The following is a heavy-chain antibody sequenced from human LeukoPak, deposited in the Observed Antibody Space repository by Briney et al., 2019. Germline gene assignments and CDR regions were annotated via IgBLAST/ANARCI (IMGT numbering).Heavy chain of an antibody. CDR2: VNPRRGDT. J-gene: IGHJ4*02. V-gene: IGHV1-2*02. D-gene: IGHD3-3*01. CDR3: AKAARSSDTSVLRFLEWLLTD. Sequence: EASVKVSCKTSGYTFTDYYIHWVRQAPGQGLEWMGRVNPRRGDTSFAREFQGRVTMSSDTSISTVYMDLSSLRSDDTAVYFCAKAARSSDTSVLRFLEWLLTDWGQGTLVIVSS. CDR1: GYTFTDYY.